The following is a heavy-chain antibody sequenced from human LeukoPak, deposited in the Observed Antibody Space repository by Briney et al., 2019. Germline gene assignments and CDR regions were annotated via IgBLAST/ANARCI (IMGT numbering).Heavy chain of an antibody. V-gene: IGHV4-34*01. Sequence: PSETLSLTCAVYGGSFSGYYSSWLRQPPGKGLECIGEINHSGSTNYNPSLKSRVTISVDTSKDQFSLKLSSVTAADTAVYYCARGSIAVAGTKVFDYGGRGNLVTVSA. CDR3: ARGSIAVAGTKVFDY. D-gene: IGHD6-19*01. J-gene: IGHJ4*02. CDR2: INHSGST. CDR1: GGSFSGYY.